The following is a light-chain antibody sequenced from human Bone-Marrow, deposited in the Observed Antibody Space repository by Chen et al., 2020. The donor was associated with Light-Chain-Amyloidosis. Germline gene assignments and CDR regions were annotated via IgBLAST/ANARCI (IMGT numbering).Light chain of an antibody. Sequence: QSVLTQPPSVSGAPGQRVTISCTGSRSDVNWYQQLPGTAPKVLIYSNTNRPSGVPDRFSGSKSGTSAFLAITGLQAEDEADYYCQSSGNSLNVIFGGGTKLTVL. CDR2: SNT. CDR3: QSSGNSLNVI. J-gene: IGLJ2*01. V-gene: IGLV1-40*01. CDR1: RSD.